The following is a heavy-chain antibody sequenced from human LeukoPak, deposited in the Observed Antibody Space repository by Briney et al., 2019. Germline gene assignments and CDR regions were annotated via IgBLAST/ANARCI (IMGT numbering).Heavy chain of an antibody. J-gene: IGHJ4*02. Sequence: GGSLRLSCAASGFTFNTYTMNWVRQAPGKGLEWVSYISGSSGIIDYADSVRGRFTISRDNSKNTLYLQMNSLRAEDTAVYYCARGRGLHIVVVTATGPFDYWGQGTLVTVSS. D-gene: IGHD2-21*02. CDR2: ISGSSGII. CDR1: GFTFNTYT. V-gene: IGHV3-48*01. CDR3: ARGRGLHIVVVTATGPFDY.